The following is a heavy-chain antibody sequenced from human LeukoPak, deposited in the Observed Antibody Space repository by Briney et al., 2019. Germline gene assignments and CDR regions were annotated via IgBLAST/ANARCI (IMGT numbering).Heavy chain of an antibody. D-gene: IGHD2-15*01. CDR2: IYPGNPDT. Sequence: PGESLNFSCKGSGYSFSSDWIGWVRPMPEKGLEWMGIIYPGNPDTNANPSFQRHVTISADTHLSTAYLQRSSLTASNTAQYECARLVPRGTCYSCWNDYWGQGTLVTVSS. CDR1: GYSFSSDW. V-gene: IGHV5-51*01. J-gene: IGHJ4*02. CDR3: ARLVPRGTCYSCWNDY.